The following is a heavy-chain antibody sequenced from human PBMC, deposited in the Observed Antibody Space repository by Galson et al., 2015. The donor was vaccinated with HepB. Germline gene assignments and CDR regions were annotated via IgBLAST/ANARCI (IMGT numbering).Heavy chain of an antibody. Sequence: SVKVSCKASGYTFTSYAMHWVRQAPGQRLEWMGWINAGNGNTKYSQKFQGRVTITRDTSASTAYMELSSLRSEDTAVYYCARGRVAVAGKPEFDYWGQGTLVTVSS. J-gene: IGHJ4*02. CDR2: INAGNGNT. CDR1: GYTFTSYA. CDR3: ARGRVAVAGKPEFDY. V-gene: IGHV1-3*01. D-gene: IGHD6-19*01.